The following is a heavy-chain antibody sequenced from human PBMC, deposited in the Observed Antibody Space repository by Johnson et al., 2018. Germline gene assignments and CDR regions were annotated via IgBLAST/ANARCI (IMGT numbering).Heavy chain of an antibody. V-gene: IGHV4-34*01. CDR3: ARGYSYGYYYYYYMDV. J-gene: IGHJ6*03. CDR2: INHSGST. Sequence: QVQLQQWGAGLLKPSETLSLTCAVYGGSFSGYYWSWIRQPPGKGLEWIGEINHSGSTNYNPSLKSRFTISVDTSKNQFSLKLSSVTAADTAVYYCARGYSYGYYYYYYMDVWGKGTTVTVSS. CDR1: GGSFSGYY. D-gene: IGHD5-18*01.